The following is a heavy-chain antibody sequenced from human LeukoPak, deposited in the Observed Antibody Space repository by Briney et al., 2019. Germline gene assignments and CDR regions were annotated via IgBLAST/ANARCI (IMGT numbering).Heavy chain of an antibody. CDR2: ITGRGDAT. D-gene: IGHD3-9*01. CDR3: AKGGDYDILTAYYNS. Sequence: GGAPGPSCAGADFRFITYAKSWGPPGPGEGLGWGSSITGRGDATYYADSVKGRFTISRDNSKDTLYLRMNSLTAEDTAVYYCAKGGDYDILTAYYNSWGQGTLVTVSS. V-gene: IGHV3-23*01. CDR1: DFRFITYA. J-gene: IGHJ4*02.